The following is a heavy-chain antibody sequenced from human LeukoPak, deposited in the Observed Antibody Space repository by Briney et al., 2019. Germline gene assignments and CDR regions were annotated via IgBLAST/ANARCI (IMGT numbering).Heavy chain of an antibody. J-gene: IGHJ4*02. D-gene: IGHD5-12*01. V-gene: IGHV1-8*01. Sequence: ASVKVSCKASGYTFTSYDINWVRQAIGQGLEWMGWMNPNSGNTGYAQKFQGRVTMTRNTSMSTAYMELSSLRSEDTAVYYCARRAPKWLRLLIRSGQYYFDYWGQGTLVTVSS. CDR1: GYTFTSYD. CDR3: ARRAPKWLRLLIRSGQYYFDY. CDR2: MNPNSGNT.